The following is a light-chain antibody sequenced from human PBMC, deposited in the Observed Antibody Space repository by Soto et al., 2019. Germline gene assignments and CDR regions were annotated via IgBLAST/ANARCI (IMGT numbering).Light chain of an antibody. Sequence: DIQMTQSPSTLSASVRDRVTITSRASQRIGSWLAWYQQKQGKAPNILIYAASSLQSGVPSRFRGSGSGTDFTLTISRLQRDDFEIYYCQQYNPYSRTFGQGTKVDIK. CDR2: AAS. CDR1: QRIGSW. J-gene: IGKJ1*01. V-gene: IGKV1-5*01. CDR3: QQYNPYSRT.